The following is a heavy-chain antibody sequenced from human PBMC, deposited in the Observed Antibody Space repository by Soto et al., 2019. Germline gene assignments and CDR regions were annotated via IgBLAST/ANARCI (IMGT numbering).Heavy chain of an antibody. V-gene: IGHV4-59*01. CDR3: AGSFYP. Sequence: QLQLQESGPGLVKPSETLSLTCTVSGGSISHYHWNWIRQAPGKGMEWIGYIFYNGSTHYNPSLTSRVTISVDMSKNRLSLTLTSVTAADTAVYYCAGSFYPWGQGTLVTVSS. CDR1: GGSISHYH. J-gene: IGHJ5*02. CDR2: IFYNGST.